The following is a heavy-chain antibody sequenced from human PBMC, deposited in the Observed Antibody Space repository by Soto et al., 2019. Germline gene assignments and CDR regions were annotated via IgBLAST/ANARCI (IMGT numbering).Heavy chain of an antibody. J-gene: IGHJ6*02. CDR3: ARDSGGSNVLLWFGEFGYGMDV. D-gene: IGHD3-10*01. V-gene: IGHV3-21*01. Sequence: GGSLRLSCAASGFTFSSYSMNWVRQAPGKGLEWVSSISSSSSYIYYADSVKGRFTISRDNAKNSLYLQMNSLRAEDTAVYYCARDSGGSNVLLWFGEFGYGMDVWGQGTTVTVSS. CDR2: ISSSSSYI. CDR1: GFTFSSYS.